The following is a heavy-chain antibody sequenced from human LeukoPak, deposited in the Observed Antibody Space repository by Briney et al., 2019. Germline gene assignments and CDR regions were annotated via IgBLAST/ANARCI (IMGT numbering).Heavy chain of an antibody. CDR1: GFTFTSAW. D-gene: IGHD3-3*01. V-gene: IGHV3-15*01. CDR3: ITGDYNFWSGFYSPNHYFDY. J-gene: IGHJ4*02. CDR2: IKGKTAAGAP. Sequence: GGSLRLSCAASGFTFTSAWMSWVRQAPGKGLEWVGRIKGKTAAGAPDYVASVKGRFTISRDDSKNTLFLQMNSLKTEDTAVYYCITGDYNFWSGFYSPNHYFDYWGQGTLVTVSS.